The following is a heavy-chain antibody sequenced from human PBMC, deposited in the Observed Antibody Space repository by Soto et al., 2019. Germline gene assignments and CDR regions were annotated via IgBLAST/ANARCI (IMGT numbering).Heavy chain of an antibody. D-gene: IGHD1-26*01. CDR3: ARDLGIVGATMSGDY. Sequence: SVTVSCKASGGTFSSYAIRRVRQASGQGLEWMGGIIPIFGTANHAQKFQGRVTITADKSTSTAYMERSSLRSEDTAVYYCARDLGIVGATMSGDYWGQGSLVTV. CDR1: GGTFSSYA. V-gene: IGHV1-69*06. CDR2: IIPIFGTA. J-gene: IGHJ4*02.